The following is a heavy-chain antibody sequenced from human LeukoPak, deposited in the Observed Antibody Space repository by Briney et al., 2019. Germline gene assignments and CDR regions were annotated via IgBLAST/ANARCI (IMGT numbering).Heavy chain of an antibody. CDR2: IYYTGTT. CDR1: GGSISSYY. Sequence: PSETLSLTCTVSGGSISSYYWSWIRQPPGKGLEWIGYIYYTGTTNYNPSLKSRVTISVDTSKNQFSLKLSSVTAADTAVYYCARGGWRLDYWGQGTLVTASS. D-gene: IGHD2-15*01. CDR3: ARGGWRLDY. V-gene: IGHV4-59*01. J-gene: IGHJ4*02.